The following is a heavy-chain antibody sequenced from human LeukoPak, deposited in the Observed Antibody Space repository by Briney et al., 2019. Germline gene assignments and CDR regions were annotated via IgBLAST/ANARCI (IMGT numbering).Heavy chain of an antibody. D-gene: IGHD3-16*02. Sequence: QAGGSLRLSCAASGFTFSSYWMSWVRQAPGKGLEWVANIKQDGSEKYYVDSVKGRFTISRDNAKNSLYLQMNSLRAEDTAVYYCARAQVWGSYRPDYWGQGTLVTVSS. CDR2: IKQDGSEK. V-gene: IGHV3-7*01. CDR1: GFTFSSYW. J-gene: IGHJ4*02. CDR3: ARAQVWGSYRPDY.